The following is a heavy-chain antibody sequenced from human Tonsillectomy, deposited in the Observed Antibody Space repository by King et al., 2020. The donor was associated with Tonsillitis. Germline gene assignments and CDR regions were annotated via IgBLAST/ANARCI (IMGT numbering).Heavy chain of an antibody. CDR1: GFTFDDYT. D-gene: IGHD3-10*01. CDR2: ISWDDGST. J-gene: IGHJ6*02. CDR3: AKDNPYRSGSYYNFYGMDV. Sequence: VQLVESGGVVVQPGGSLRLSCAASGFTFDDYTVHWVRQAPGKGLEWVSLISWDDGSTYYADSVKGRFTISRDNSKNSLYLQMNSLRTEDTALYYCAKDNPYRSGSYYNFYGMDVWGQGTTVTVSS. V-gene: IGHV3-43*01.